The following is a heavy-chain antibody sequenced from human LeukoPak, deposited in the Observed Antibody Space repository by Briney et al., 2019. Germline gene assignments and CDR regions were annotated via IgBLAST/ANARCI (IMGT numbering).Heavy chain of an antibody. V-gene: IGHV3-72*01. CDR1: GFTFSDHY. CDR3: ARSYGSGTYPFDY. Sequence: PGGSLRLSCAASGFTFSDHYMDWVRQAPGKGLEWVGRTRKKVNSYTTEYAASVKGRFTISSDDSKNSLYLQTNSLNTEDTAVYYCARSYGSGTYPFDYWGQGTLVTVSS. D-gene: IGHD3-10*01. CDR2: TRKKVNSYTT. J-gene: IGHJ4*02.